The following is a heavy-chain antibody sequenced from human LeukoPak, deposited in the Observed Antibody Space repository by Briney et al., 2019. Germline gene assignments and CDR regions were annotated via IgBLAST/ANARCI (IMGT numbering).Heavy chain of an antibody. V-gene: IGHV3-7*01. D-gene: IGHD3-10*01. Sequence: GGSLRLSCAASGFTFSSYWMSWVRQAPGKGLEWVANIKQDGSEKYYVDSVKGRFTISRDNAKNSLYLQMNSLRAEDTAVYYCARDPAPWGESDAFDIWGQGTMVTVSS. CDR1: GFTFSSYW. J-gene: IGHJ3*02. CDR2: IKQDGSEK. CDR3: ARDPAPWGESDAFDI.